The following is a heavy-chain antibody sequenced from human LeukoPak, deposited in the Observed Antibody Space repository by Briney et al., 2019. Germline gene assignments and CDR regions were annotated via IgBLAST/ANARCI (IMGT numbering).Heavy chain of an antibody. CDR3: ARDGLGSRPLDY. CDR1: GGSFSGYY. D-gene: IGHD2-15*01. J-gene: IGHJ4*02. V-gene: IGHV4-34*01. Sequence: SETLSLTCAVYGGSFSGYYWSWIRQPPGKGLEWIGEINHSGSTNYNPSLKSRVTMSVDTSKNQFSLKLSSVTAADTAVYYCARDGLGSRPLDYWGQGTLVTVSS. CDR2: INHSGST.